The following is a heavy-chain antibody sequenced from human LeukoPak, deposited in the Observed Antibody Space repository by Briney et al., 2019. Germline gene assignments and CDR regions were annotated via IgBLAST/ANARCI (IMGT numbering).Heavy chain of an antibody. V-gene: IGHV3-66*01. CDR1: GFTFSSYA. J-gene: IGHJ4*02. CDR2: IYSGGST. CDR3: ARAPDTAMATHFDY. D-gene: IGHD5-18*01. Sequence: GGSLRLSCAASGFTFSSYAMSWVRQAPGKGLEWVSVIYSGGSTYYADSVKGRFTISRDNSKNTLYLQMNSLRAEDTAVYYCARAPDTAMATHFDYWGQGTLVTVSS.